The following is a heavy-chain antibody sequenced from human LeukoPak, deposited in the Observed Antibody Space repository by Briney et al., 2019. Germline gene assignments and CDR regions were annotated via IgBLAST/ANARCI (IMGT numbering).Heavy chain of an antibody. CDR1: GFTFTGYY. J-gene: IGHJ4*02. D-gene: IGHD4-17*01. Sequence: ASVKVSCKASGFTFTGYYMNRVRQAPGQRLEWMGWINLNNGGTNYAQNFQGWVTMTRDTSISTAYMELSRLTYDDTAVYYCARDSATVTTPYFDYWGQGSLVTVSS. CDR2: INLNNGGT. V-gene: IGHV1-2*04. CDR3: ARDSATVTTPYFDY.